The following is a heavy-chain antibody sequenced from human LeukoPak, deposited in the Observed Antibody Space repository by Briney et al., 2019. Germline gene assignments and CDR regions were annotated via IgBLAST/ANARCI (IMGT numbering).Heavy chain of an antibody. CDR3: ARVALEWLFRYYFDY. V-gene: IGHV3-30-3*01. Sequence: GGSLRLSCAASGFTFSNYAMHWVRQAPGKGLEWVAVISYDGSNKYYADSVKGRSTISRDNSKNTLYLQMNSLRAEDTAVYYCARVALEWLFRYYFDYWGQGTLVTVSS. D-gene: IGHD3-3*01. CDR2: ISYDGSNK. J-gene: IGHJ4*02. CDR1: GFTFSNYA.